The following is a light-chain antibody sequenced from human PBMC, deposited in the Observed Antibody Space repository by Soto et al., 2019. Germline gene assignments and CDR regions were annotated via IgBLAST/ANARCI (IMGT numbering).Light chain of an antibody. CDR3: CSYAGSSTLV. CDR1: SSDVGSYNV. V-gene: IGLV2-23*01. Sequence: QSVLTQPASVSGSPGQSITISCTGTSSDVGSYNVVSWYQQHPGKAPKLMIYEGSKRPSGVSNRFSGSKSDNTASLTISGLQAEDEADYYCCSYAGSSTLVFGGGTKLTVL. CDR2: EGS. J-gene: IGLJ3*02.